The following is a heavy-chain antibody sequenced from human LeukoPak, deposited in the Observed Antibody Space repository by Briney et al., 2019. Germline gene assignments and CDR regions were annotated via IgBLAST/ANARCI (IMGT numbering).Heavy chain of an antibody. Sequence: PSETLSLTCTVSGGSISSSSYYWGWIRQPPGKGLEWIGCIYYTGSTYYNPSLKSRVTISIDTSKNQFSLKLSSVTAADTAVYYCARTYSSGWHLYNWFDPWGQGTLVTVSS. CDR1: GGSISSSSYY. CDR2: IYYTGST. J-gene: IGHJ5*02. V-gene: IGHV4-39*07. D-gene: IGHD6-19*01. CDR3: ARTYSSGWHLYNWFDP.